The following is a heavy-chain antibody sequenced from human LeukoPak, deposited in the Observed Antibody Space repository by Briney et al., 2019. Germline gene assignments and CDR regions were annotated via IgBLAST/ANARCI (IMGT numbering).Heavy chain of an antibody. V-gene: IGHV1-69*13. Sequence: ASVKVSCKASGGTFSSYAISWVRQAPGQGLEWMGGIIPIFGTANYAQKFQGRVTITADESTSTAYMELSSLRSEDTAVYYCARVRLRFLEWLLLGFDYWGQGTLVTVSS. CDR1: GGTFSSYA. J-gene: IGHJ4*02. D-gene: IGHD3-3*01. CDR2: IIPIFGTA. CDR3: ARVRLRFLEWLLLGFDY.